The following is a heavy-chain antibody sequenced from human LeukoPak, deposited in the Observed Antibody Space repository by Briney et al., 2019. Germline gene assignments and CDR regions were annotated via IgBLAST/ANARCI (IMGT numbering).Heavy chain of an antibody. D-gene: IGHD1-26*01. Sequence: GGSLRLSYAASGFTFSSYAMSWVRQAPGKGLEWVSAISGSGGSTYYADSVKGRFTISRGNSKNTLYLQMNSLRAEDTAVYYCAKDEWELPPQVIDYWGQGTLVTVSS. CDR2: ISGSGGST. CDR3: AKDEWELPPQVIDY. V-gene: IGHV3-23*01. CDR1: GFTFSSYA. J-gene: IGHJ4*02.